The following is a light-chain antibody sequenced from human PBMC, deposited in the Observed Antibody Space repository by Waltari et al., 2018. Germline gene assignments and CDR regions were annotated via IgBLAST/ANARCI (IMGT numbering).Light chain of an antibody. CDR3: QQLNSYPLT. CDR2: SAF. CDR1: QGISNY. Sequence: DIQLTQSPSFLSASVRDRVTITCRARQGISNYLAWYQKKPGKAPMLLIYSAFTLQSGVPSRFSGSGSGTEFSLTISSLQPEDFATYYCQQLNSYPLTFGGGTKVEIK. V-gene: IGKV1-9*01. J-gene: IGKJ4*01.